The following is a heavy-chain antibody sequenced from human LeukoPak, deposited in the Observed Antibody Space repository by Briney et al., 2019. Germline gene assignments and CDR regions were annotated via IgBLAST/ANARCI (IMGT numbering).Heavy chain of an antibody. J-gene: IGHJ6*03. CDR3: AKDSCSSTSCYPYDYMDV. V-gene: IGHV3-9*01. Sequence: GGSLRLSCAAPGFTFDDYAMHWVRQAPGKGLEWVSGISWNRGSIGYADSVKGRFTISRDNAKNSLYLQMNSLRAEDTALYYCAKDSCSSTSCYPYDYMDVWGKGTTVTVSS. CDR2: ISWNRGSI. CDR1: GFTFDDYA. D-gene: IGHD2-2*01.